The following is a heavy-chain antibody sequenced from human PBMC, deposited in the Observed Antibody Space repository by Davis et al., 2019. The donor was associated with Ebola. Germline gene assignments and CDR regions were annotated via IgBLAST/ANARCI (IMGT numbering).Heavy chain of an antibody. CDR2: IYYSGST. CDR3: ARERGSSSSTYYYYYGMDV. Sequence: MPSETLSLTCTVSSGSINNYYWSWIRQPPGKGLEWIGYIYYSGSTNYNPSLKSRLTMSVDTSKNQFSLKLISVTAADTAVYYCARERGSSSSTYYYYYGMDVWGQGTTVTVSS. D-gene: IGHD6-6*01. CDR1: SGSINNYY. V-gene: IGHV4-59*12. J-gene: IGHJ6*02.